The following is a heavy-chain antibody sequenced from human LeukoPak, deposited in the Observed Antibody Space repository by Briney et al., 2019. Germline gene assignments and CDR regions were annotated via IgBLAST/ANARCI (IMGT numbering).Heavy chain of an antibody. CDR3: ASSATVTTIGNFDL. V-gene: IGHV4-31*03. J-gene: IGHJ2*01. CDR2: IYYSGST. Sequence: SETLSLTCTVSGGSISSGGYYWSWIRQHPGTGLEWIGYIYYSGSTYYNPSLKSRVTISVDTSKNQFSLKLSSVTAADTAVYYCASSATVTTIGNFDLWGRGTLVTVSS. D-gene: IGHD4-17*01. CDR1: GGSISSGGYY.